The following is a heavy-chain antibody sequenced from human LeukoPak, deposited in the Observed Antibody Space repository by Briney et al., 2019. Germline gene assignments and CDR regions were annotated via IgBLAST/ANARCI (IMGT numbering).Heavy chain of an antibody. CDR1: GSTFPNAW. Sequence: GGSLRLSCAASGSTFPNAWMNWVRQAPGKGREGVGRIKSKSDGETTDYAAPVKGRFTISRDDPKITLYLQMNSLNPEAKAAYYCDHGLWHYDAFDVWGQGPMVPVSS. V-gene: IGHV3-15*01. CDR3: DHGLWHYDAFDV. J-gene: IGHJ3*01. CDR2: IKSKSDGETT. D-gene: IGHD3-10*01.